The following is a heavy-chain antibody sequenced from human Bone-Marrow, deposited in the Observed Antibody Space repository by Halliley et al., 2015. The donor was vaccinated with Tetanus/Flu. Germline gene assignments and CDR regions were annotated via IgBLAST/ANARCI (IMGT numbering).Heavy chain of an antibody. D-gene: IGHD3-22*01. V-gene: IGHV3-21*01. CDR1: GFTFSSHW. J-gene: IGHJ4*02. CDR3: ARDPTDYFDSSGFPHS. CDR2: ISWSSTYS. Sequence: SLRLSCAASGFTFSSHWMHWVRQAPGKGLVWVSSISWSSTYSYYADSVTGRFTISRDNARNSLDLQLTGLRVEDTAVYYCARDPTDYFDSSGFPHSWGQGTLVTVSS.